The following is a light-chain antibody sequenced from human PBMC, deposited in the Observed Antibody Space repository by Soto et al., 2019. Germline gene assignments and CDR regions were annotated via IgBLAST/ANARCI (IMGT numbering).Light chain of an antibody. J-gene: IGKJ1*01. CDR2: DAI. V-gene: IGKV3-15*01. CDR1: QSVKSN. Sequence: EIVLTQSSATLSVSPGGRATLSCWASQSVKSNLAWYQQKPGRAPRLLIYDAITRATGVPDRFSGSGSGTEFTLTISSPQSEDIAVYYCQQYHDWPQTFGLGTKVDIK. CDR3: QQYHDWPQT.